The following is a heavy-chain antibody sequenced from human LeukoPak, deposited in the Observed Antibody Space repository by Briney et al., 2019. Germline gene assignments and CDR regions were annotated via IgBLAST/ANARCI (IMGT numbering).Heavy chain of an antibody. Sequence: GGSLRLSCAASVFTFSSHSMAWVRQAPGKGLEWVASIGPTGSDRYHADSIKGRFTISRDNANNFLYLQMNSLRAEDTAVYYCATETNGRHYDYWGQGTLLAVSS. CDR2: IGPTGSDR. J-gene: IGHJ4*02. V-gene: IGHV3-21*06. CDR3: ATETNGRHYDY. CDR1: VFTFSSHS. D-gene: IGHD1-14*01.